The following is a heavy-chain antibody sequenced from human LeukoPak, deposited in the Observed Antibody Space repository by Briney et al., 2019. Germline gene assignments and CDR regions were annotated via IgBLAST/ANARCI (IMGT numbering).Heavy chain of an antibody. D-gene: IGHD3-10*01. CDR2: LYTDDRP. Sequence: PGGSLRLSCAASGVTVSSNYMTWVPQAPGKGLEWVSLLYTDDRPFYADSVKGRFTVSRDNSNRTVFLQMNSLRAEDTAVYYCARDTHYYGSGSPAFDIWGQGTMVTVSS. V-gene: IGHV3-53*01. CDR1: GVTVSSNY. CDR3: ARDTHYYGSGSPAFDI. J-gene: IGHJ3*02.